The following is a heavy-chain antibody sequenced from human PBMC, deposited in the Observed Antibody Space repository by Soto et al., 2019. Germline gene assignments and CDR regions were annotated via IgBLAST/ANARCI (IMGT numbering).Heavy chain of an antibody. J-gene: IGHJ6*02. Sequence: GGSLRLSCAASGFTFSSYGMHWVRQAPGKGLEWVAVISYDGSNKYYADSVKGRFTISRDNSKNTLYLQMNSLRAEDTAVYYCAKDRITMVRGVINQSSRIYYYYYGMDVWGQGTTVTVSS. V-gene: IGHV3-30*18. D-gene: IGHD3-10*01. CDR3: AKDRITMVRGVINQSSRIYYYYYGMDV. CDR2: ISYDGSNK. CDR1: GFTFSSYG.